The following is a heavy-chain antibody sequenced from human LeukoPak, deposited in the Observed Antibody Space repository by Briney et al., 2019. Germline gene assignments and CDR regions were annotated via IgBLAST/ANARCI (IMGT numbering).Heavy chain of an antibody. J-gene: IGHJ6*02. CDR3: AKDIEVVVPAAILRAPTPYYYYGMDV. CDR1: GFTFSSYA. Sequence: PGGSLRLSCAASGFTFSSYAMSWVRQAPGKGLEWVSAISGSGGSTYYADSVKGRFTISRDNSKNTLYLQMNSLRAEDTAVYYCAKDIEVVVPAAILRAPTPYYYYGMDVWGQGTTVTVSS. V-gene: IGHV3-23*01. D-gene: IGHD2-2*02. CDR2: ISGSGGST.